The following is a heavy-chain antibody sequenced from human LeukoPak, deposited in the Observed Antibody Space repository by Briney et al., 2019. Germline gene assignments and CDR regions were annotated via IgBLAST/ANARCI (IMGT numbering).Heavy chain of an antibody. V-gene: IGHV3-7*01. Sequence: PGGSLRLSCAASEFTFSTYLMTWVRQAPGKGRGWVANIKQDGSEKYYADSVRGRFTISRDDGKKSLYLQMNSLRVEDAAVYYCAGERPSSSWYDFWGKGALVTVST. CDR1: EFTFSTYL. CDR3: AGERPSSSWYDF. CDR2: IKQDGSEK. J-gene: IGHJ5*01. D-gene: IGHD6-13*01.